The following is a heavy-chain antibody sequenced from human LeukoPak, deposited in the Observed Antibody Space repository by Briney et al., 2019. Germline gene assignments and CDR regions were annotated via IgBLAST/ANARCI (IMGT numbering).Heavy chain of an antibody. Sequence: GGSLRLSCAASGFTFSSYGMHGVRQARGKGLEWVAVIWYDGSNKYYADSVKGRFTISRVNSKNPLYLQMNSLRAEGTGVYYYARDGSSASVPDYWGKGTLVTVSS. V-gene: IGHV3-33*01. D-gene: IGHD6-6*01. J-gene: IGHJ4*02. CDR2: IWYDGSNK. CDR1: GFTFSSYG. CDR3: ARDGSSASVPDY.